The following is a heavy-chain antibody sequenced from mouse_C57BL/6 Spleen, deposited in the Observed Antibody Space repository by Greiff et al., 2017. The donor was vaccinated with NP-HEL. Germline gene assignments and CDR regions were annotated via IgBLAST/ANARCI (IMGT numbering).Heavy chain of an antibody. Sequence: EVQLVESGGDLVKPGGSLKLSCAASGFTFSSYGMSWVRQTPDKRLEWVATISSGGSYTYYPDSVKGRFTISRDNAKNTLYLQMSSLKSEDTAMYYCARQDSSGSAWFAYWGQGTLVTVSA. V-gene: IGHV5-6*01. CDR2: ISSGGSYT. CDR3: ARQDSSGSAWFAY. CDR1: GFTFSSYG. D-gene: IGHD3-2*02. J-gene: IGHJ3*01.